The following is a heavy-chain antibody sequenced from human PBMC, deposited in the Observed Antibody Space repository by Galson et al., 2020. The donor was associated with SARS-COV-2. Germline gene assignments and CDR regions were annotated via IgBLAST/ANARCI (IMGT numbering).Heavy chain of an antibody. Sequence: GGSLRLSCAASGFTFSSYAMHWVRQAPGKGLEWVAVISYDGSNKYYADSVKGRFTISRDNSKNTLYLQMNSLRAEDTAVYYCARDLLYYGMDVWGQGTTVTVSS. J-gene: IGHJ6*02. CDR3: ARDLLYYGMDV. CDR1: GFTFSSYA. CDR2: ISYDGSNK. V-gene: IGHV3-30*04.